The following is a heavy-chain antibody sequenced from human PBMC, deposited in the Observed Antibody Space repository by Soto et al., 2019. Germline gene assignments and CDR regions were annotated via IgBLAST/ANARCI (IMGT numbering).Heavy chain of an antibody. CDR2: IYYSGST. CDR1: CGSISSDY. J-gene: IGHJ4*02. V-gene: IGHV4-59*01. D-gene: IGHD3-16*01. CDR3: ARVIDYANDY. Sequence: SETLSLTCTVSCGSISSDYWSWIRQPPGKGLEWIGYIYYSGSTNYNPSLKSRVTISVDTSKNQFSLKLSSVTAADTAVYYCARVIDYANDYWGQGTLVTVSS.